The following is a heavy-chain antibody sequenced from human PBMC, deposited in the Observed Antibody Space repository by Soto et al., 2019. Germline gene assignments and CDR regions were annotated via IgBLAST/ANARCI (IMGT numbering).Heavy chain of an antibody. CDR2: ISWDGGST. V-gene: IGHV3-43*01. Sequence: GSLRLSFAASGFTFDDYTMHWVRQAPGKGLEWVSLISWDGGSTYYADCVKGRFTISRDNSKNPLYLQMNSLRTEDTALYYCAKGKLNWNDFLDYWGQGTLVTVSS. CDR3: AKGKLNWNDFLDY. D-gene: IGHD1-20*01. CDR1: GFTFDDYT. J-gene: IGHJ4*02.